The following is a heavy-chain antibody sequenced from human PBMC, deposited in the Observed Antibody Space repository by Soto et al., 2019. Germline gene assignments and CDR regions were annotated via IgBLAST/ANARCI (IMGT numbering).Heavy chain of an antibody. V-gene: IGHV4-59*01. CDR1: GGSISSYY. CDR2: IYYRGST. D-gene: IGHD5-12*01. J-gene: IGHJ4*02. CDR3: ARGGGYDWGNFDY. Sequence: QVQLQESGPGLVKPSETLSLTCTVSGGSISSYYWSWIRQPPGKGLEWIGYIYYRGSTRYNPSLKSRVSISVDTSKNQFSLKVTSVTAADTAVYYCARGGGYDWGNFDYWGQGTLVTVSS.